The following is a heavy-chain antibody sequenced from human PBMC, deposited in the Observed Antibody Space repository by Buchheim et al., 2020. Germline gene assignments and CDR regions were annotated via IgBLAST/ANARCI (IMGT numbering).Heavy chain of an antibody. J-gene: IGHJ6*02. CDR2: IIPILGIA. D-gene: IGHD2-15*01. CDR3: ARDQGYCSGGSCPSGYYYGMDV. V-gene: IGHV1-69*08. Sequence: QVQLVQSGAEVKKPGSSVKVSCKASGGTFSSYTISWVRQAPGQGLEWMGRIIPILGIANYAQKFQGRVTMTRDTSTSTVYMELSSLRSEDTAVYYCARDQGYCSGGSCPSGYYYGMDVWGQGTT. CDR1: GGTFSSYT.